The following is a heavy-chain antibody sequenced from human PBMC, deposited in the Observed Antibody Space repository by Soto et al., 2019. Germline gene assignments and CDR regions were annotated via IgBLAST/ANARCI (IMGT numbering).Heavy chain of an antibody. CDR2: IIPIFGTA. CDR1: GGTFSSYA. Sequence: GASVKVSCKASGGTFSSYAISWVRQAPGQGLEWMGGIIPIFGTANYAQKFQGRVTITADESTSTAYMELSSLRSEDTAVYYCARSLQLYVDRPDAFDIWGQGTMVTVSS. D-gene: IGHD5-12*01. CDR3: ARSLQLYVDRPDAFDI. J-gene: IGHJ3*02. V-gene: IGHV1-69*13.